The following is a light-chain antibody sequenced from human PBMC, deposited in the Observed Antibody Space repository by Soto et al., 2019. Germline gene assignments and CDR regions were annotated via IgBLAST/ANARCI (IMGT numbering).Light chain of an antibody. CDR1: SSNVGINA. J-gene: IGLJ2*01. V-gene: IGLV1-44*01. Sequence: QSALTQPPSASGTPGQRVTISCSGSSSNVGINAVNWYQQLPGTAPKLLIYTTNQRPSGVPDRFSGSKSGTSASLAVSGLQSEDEADYYCAAWDDSLNGPVFGGGTKVTVL. CDR3: AAWDDSLNGPV. CDR2: TTN.